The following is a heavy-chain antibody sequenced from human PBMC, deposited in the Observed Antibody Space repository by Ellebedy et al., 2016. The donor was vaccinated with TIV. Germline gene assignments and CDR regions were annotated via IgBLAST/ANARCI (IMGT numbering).Heavy chain of an antibody. D-gene: IGHD5-18*01. CDR2: IGTAGDT. CDR1: GFTFSSYD. J-gene: IGHJ6*02. Sequence: GGSLRLSXAASGFTFSSYDMHWVRQATGKGLEWVSAIGTAGDTYYPGSVKGRFTISRENAKNSLYLQMNSLRAGDTAVYYYARGGVDTAMVDYYYYGMDVWGQGTTVTVSS. V-gene: IGHV3-13*01. CDR3: ARGGVDTAMVDYYYYGMDV.